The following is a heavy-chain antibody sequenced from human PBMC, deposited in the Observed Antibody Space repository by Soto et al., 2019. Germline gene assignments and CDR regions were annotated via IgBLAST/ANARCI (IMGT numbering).Heavy chain of an antibody. CDR2: IYYSGNT. D-gene: IGHD4-4*01. J-gene: IGHJ3*02. CDR1: GGSISSGDYY. V-gene: IGHV4-30-4*01. Sequence: QVQLQESGPGLVKPSQTLSLTCTVSGGSISSGDYYWTWIRQPPRKGLEWIGYIYYSGNTYYNPSLKSRLTISLDTSKSQFSLKLSSVAAADTAVYYCAKTITLTKDAFDIWGQGTMVTVSS. CDR3: AKTITLTKDAFDI.